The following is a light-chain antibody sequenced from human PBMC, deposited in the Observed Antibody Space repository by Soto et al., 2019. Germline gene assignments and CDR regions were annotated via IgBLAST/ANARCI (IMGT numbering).Light chain of an antibody. Sequence: QSFLTHPPSVSAAPGQKVTISCSGSSSNIGGNSVSWYQQLPGTAPKLLIYDDNKRPSGIPDRFSGSKSGTSATLGITGFQTGDEADYYCGSWDSSLSAYVFGTGTKVTVL. CDR1: SSNIGGNS. J-gene: IGLJ1*01. V-gene: IGLV1-51*01. CDR2: DDN. CDR3: GSWDSSLSAYV.